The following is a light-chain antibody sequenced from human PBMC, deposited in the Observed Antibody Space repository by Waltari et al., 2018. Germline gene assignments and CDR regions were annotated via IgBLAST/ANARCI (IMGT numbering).Light chain of an antibody. J-gene: IGLJ2*01. CDR3: SSYAGSSKGV. CDR2: AVS. CDR1: SRVVGNYQS. V-gene: IGLV2-23*02. Sequence: QSALPPPASVSGPPGPSITISCPGTSRVVGNYQSVSWYHQHPGKAPKLMTYAVSKRPSGVSDRFSGSKSGDMASLTISGLQPEDEAEYFCSSYAGSSKGVFGGGTKVTVL.